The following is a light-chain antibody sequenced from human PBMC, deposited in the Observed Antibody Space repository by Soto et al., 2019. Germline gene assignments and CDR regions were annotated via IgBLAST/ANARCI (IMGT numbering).Light chain of an antibody. CDR3: SSYTSTYTYV. CDR1: SSDVGGYNY. CDR2: DVS. J-gene: IGLJ1*01. V-gene: IGLV2-14*01. Sequence: QSALTQPASVSGSPGQSITISCTGTSSDVGGYNYVSWYQQHPGKAPKLMIYDVSNRPSGVSDRFSGSKSGNTASLTISGHQAEDEADFYCSSYTSTYTYVLGTGTKLTVL.